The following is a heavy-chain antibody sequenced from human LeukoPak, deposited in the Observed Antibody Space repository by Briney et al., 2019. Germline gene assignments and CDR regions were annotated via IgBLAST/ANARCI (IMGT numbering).Heavy chain of an antibody. J-gene: IGHJ4*02. CDR3: ARLAPGNYDILTGDPKVVFDY. CDR1: GGSISSFF. D-gene: IGHD3-9*01. V-gene: IGHV4-59*01. Sequence: SETVSLTCTVSGGSISSFFWSWIRQPPGKGLEWIGYVHSSGSTKYNPSLKSRLIISVDMSKNQFSLKLRSVSVADTAVYYCARLAPGNYDILTGDPKVVFDYWGQGALVTVSS. CDR2: VHSSGST.